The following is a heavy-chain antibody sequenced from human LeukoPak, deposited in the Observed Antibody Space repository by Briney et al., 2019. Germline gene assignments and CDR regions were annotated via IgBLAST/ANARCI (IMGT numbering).Heavy chain of an antibody. J-gene: IGHJ6*03. CDR1: GYTFTSYG. D-gene: IGHD3-3*01. Sequence: GASVKVSCKASGYTFTSYGISWVRQAPGQGLEWMGWISAYNGNTNYAQKLQGRVTMTTDTSTSTVYMELRSLRSDDTAVYYCATTLRFLEWYYYMDVWGKGTTVTVSS. CDR3: ATTLRFLEWYYYMDV. V-gene: IGHV1-18*01. CDR2: ISAYNGNT.